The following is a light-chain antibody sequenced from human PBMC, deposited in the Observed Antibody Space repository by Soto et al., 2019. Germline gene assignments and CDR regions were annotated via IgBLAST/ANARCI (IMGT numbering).Light chain of an antibody. CDR3: QQYNNWTLT. CDR1: QSVSSN. Sequence: EIVLSQSPGTLSLSPRERATLSRRASQSVSSNLAWYQKKPGQDPRLLIYGASTRATGIPARFSGSVSGTEFNLTISRLQSEDCAVYEGQQYNNWTLTFCGLTKVDIK. J-gene: IGKJ4*01. CDR2: GAS. V-gene: IGKV3-15*01.